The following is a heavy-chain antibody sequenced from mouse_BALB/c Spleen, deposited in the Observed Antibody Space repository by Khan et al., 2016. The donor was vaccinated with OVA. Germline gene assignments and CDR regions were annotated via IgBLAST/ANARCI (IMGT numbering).Heavy chain of an antibody. V-gene: IGHV1-84*02. Sequence: QVQLQQSGPELVKPGASVKISCKASGFTFTDYYIHWVKQKPGQGLEWIGWIYPGSGNTKYNEKFKDMATLTVDTSSTTAYMQLSSLTSEDTAVYFGAKGGYYDNSLFDYWGQGTTLTFSS. CDR3: AKGGYYDNSLFDY. J-gene: IGHJ2*01. D-gene: IGHD1-1*01. CDR2: IYPGSGNT. CDR1: GFTFTDYY.